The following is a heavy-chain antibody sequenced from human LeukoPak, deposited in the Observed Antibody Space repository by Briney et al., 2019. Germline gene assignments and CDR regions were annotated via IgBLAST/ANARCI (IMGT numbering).Heavy chain of an antibody. CDR2: IKQDGSEK. J-gene: IGHJ3*02. CDR1: GFTFSTYW. D-gene: IGHD2-21*02. CDR3: ARLYCGGDCYGVFDI. Sequence: PGGSLRLSCAASGFTFSTYWMSWVRQAPGKGLEWVAHIKQDGSEKYYVDSVKGRHTISRDNAKNSLYLQMNSLRAEDAAVYYCARLYCGGDCYGVFDIWGQGTMVTVSS. V-gene: IGHV3-7*01.